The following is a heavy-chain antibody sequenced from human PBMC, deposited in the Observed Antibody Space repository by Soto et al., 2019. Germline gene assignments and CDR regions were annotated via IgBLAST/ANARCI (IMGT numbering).Heavy chain of an antibody. D-gene: IGHD4-17*01. J-gene: IGHJ5*02. CDR2: IYYSGST. Sequence: SETLSLTCTVSGGSISSGDYYWSWIRQPPGKGLEWIGYIYYSGSTYYNPSLKSRVTISVDTSKNQFSLKLSSVTAADTAVYYCAREWRTTVTARVLNWFDPWGQGTLVTVSS. CDR1: GGSISSGDYY. V-gene: IGHV4-30-4*01. CDR3: AREWRTTVTARVLNWFDP.